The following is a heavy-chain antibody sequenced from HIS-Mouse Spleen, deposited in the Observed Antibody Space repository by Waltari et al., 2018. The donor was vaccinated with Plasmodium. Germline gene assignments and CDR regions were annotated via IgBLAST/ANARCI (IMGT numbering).Heavy chain of an antibody. CDR2: IYYSGST. CDR1: GGSISSGGYY. CDR3: ARDVANWGFGWFDP. V-gene: IGHV4-31*03. J-gene: IGHJ5*02. Sequence: QVQLQESGPGLVKPSQTLSLTCTVSGGSISSGGYYWSWVLQHPGKGLEWIGYIYYSGSTYYNPSLKSRVTISVDTSKNQFSLKLSSVTAADTAVYYCARDVANWGFGWFDPWGQGTLVTVSS. D-gene: IGHD7-27*01.